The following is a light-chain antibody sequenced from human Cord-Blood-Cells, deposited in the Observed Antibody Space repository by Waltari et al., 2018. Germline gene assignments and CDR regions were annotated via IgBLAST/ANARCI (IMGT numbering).Light chain of an antibody. V-gene: IGKV3-11*01. CDR1: QSVSSY. Sequence: EIVLTQSPATLSLSPGESATLSCRASQSVSSYLDWYQQKPGQAPRLLIYDASNRATGIPARFSGSGSGTDFTLTISSLEPEDFAVYYCQQRSNWPYTFGQGTKLEIK. J-gene: IGKJ2*01. CDR2: DAS. CDR3: QQRSNWPYT.